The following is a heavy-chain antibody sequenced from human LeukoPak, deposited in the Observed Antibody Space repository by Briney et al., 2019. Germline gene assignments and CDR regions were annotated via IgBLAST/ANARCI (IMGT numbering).Heavy chain of an antibody. J-gene: IGHJ4*02. CDR2: VNARGYST. CDR1: GFSFSTYA. V-gene: IGHV3-23*01. CDR3: ANLGSSELRVPASQGN. D-gene: IGHD2-2*01. Sequence: GGSLRLSCSASGFSFSTYAMSWARQAAGKGLEWVSAVNARGYSTYYADSVKGRFTISRDNSINTVFLQMSSLRVEDTAAYYCANLGSSELRVPASQGNRGQGTLVTVSS.